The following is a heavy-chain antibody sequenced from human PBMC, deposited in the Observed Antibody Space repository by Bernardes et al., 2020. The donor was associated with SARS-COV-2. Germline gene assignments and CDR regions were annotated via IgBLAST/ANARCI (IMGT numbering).Heavy chain of an antibody. CDR3: TRDQMATTPFDS. CDR2: VNPNSGGT. CDR1: GYTFTAYY. V-gene: IGHV1-2*02. Sequence: ASVKVSCQASGYTFTAYYIHWVRQAPGQGLEWMGWVNPNSGGTEYAQKFQGRVTMTRDTSISTAYMELSRLRSDDTALYYCTRDQMATTPFDSWGLGTLVTVSS. D-gene: IGHD5-12*01. J-gene: IGHJ4*02.